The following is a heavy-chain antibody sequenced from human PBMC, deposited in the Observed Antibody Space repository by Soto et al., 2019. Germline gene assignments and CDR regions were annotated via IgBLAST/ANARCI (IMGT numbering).Heavy chain of an antibody. V-gene: IGHV4-34*01. CDR2: INHSGST. J-gene: IGHJ5*02. D-gene: IGHD3-10*01. CDR1: GGSFSGYY. Sequence: SETLSLTCAVYGGSFSGYYWSWIRQPPGKGLEWIGEINHSGSTNYNPSLKSRVTISVDTSKNQFSLKLSSVTSADTAVYYCARLTNSGSYPRPFDPWGQGTLVTVSS. CDR3: ARLTNSGSYPRPFDP.